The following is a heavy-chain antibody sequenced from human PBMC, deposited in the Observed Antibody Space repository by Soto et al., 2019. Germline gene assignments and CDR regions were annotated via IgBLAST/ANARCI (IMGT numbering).Heavy chain of an antibody. V-gene: IGHV1-3*01. CDR1: GYTFTSYA. D-gene: IGHD6-19*01. CDR3: ARVLFFGGTQYSSGWYASGGMDV. Sequence: QVQLVQSGAEVKKPGASVKVSCKASGYTFTSYAMHWVRQAPGQRLEWMGWINAGNGNTKYSQKFQGRVTITRDTSASTAYMELSSLRSEDTAVYYCARVLFFGGTQYSSGWYASGGMDVRGQGTTVTVSS. CDR2: INAGNGNT. J-gene: IGHJ6*02.